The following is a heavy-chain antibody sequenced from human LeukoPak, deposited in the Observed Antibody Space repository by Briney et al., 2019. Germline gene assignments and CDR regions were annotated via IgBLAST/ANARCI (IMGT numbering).Heavy chain of an antibody. J-gene: IGHJ4*02. Sequence: GGSLRLSCAASGFTIRSNYMSWVRQAPGKGLEWVSAISGSGGKTYYADSVKGRFTISRDNSKDTLFLQMNSLRAEDTAVYYCAKRVVGAAGYFDYWGQGALITVSS. D-gene: IGHD1-26*01. CDR1: GFTIRSNY. CDR2: ISGSGGKT. V-gene: IGHV3-23*01. CDR3: AKRVVGAAGYFDY.